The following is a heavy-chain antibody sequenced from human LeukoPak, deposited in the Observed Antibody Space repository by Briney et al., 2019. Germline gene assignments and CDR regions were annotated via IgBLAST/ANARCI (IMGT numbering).Heavy chain of an antibody. CDR3: ARVTYYYDSSGFDY. CDR2: IYYCGST. V-gene: IGHV4-59*01. CDR1: GGSISSYY. J-gene: IGHJ4*02. D-gene: IGHD3-22*01. Sequence: SETLSLTCTVSGGSISSYYWSWIRQPPGKGLEWIGYIYYCGSTNYNPSLKSRVTISVDTSKNQFSLKLSSVTAADTAVYYCARVTYYYDSSGFDYWGQGTLVTVSS.